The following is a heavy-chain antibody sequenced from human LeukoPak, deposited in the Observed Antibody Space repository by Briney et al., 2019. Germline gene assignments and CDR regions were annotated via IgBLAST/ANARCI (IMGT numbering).Heavy chain of an antibody. D-gene: IGHD6-19*01. CDR3: ARRLVAGGWGGAFDI. J-gene: IGHJ3*02. CDR2: NYPGDSDT. Sequence: GESLKISCKGSGYNFTSYWIGWVRQRPGKGLEWMGINYPGDSDTRYSPSFQGQVTISADKSISTAYRQWSSLKASDTAMYYCARRLVAGGWGGAFDIWGQGTMVTVSS. CDR1: GYNFTSYW. V-gene: IGHV5-51*01.